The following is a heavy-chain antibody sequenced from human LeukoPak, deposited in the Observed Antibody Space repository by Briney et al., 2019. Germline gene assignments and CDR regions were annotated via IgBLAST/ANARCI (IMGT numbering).Heavy chain of an antibody. V-gene: IGHV4-59*08. J-gene: IGHJ4*02. CDR1: GGSISSYH. Sequence: TSETLSLTCTVSGGSISSYHWSWIRQPPGKGLEWIGYIYSSGSTNYIASLESRVTISADTSKNQFSLKLSSVTAADTAVYYCARLGHTSSWYKIDYWGQGTLVTVSS. D-gene: IGHD6-19*01. CDR3: ARLGHTSSWYKIDY. CDR2: IYSSGST.